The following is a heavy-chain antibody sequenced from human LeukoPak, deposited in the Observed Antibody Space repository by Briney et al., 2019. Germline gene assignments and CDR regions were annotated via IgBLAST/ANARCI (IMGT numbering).Heavy chain of an antibody. D-gene: IGHD3-10*01. CDR2: ISCDGSNK. Sequence: SGRSLRLSCAASGFTFSSYGMHWVRQAPGKGLEWVAVISCDGSNKYYADSVKGRFTISRDNSKNTLYLQMNSLRAEDTAVYYCAKDLWFGESAFDYWGQGTLVTVSS. CDR1: GFTFSSYG. CDR3: AKDLWFGESAFDY. J-gene: IGHJ4*02. V-gene: IGHV3-30*18.